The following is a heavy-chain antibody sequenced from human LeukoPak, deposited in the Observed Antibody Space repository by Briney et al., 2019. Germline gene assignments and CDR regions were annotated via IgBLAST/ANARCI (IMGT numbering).Heavy chain of an antibody. CDR2: VSGSGGST. J-gene: IGHJ4*02. CDR1: GFTFSSYA. CDR3: AKEGYDSSGYPDY. D-gene: IGHD3-22*01. V-gene: IGHV3-23*01. Sequence: GGSLRLSCAASGFTFSSYAMSWVRQAPGNGLEWVSAVSGSGGSTYYADSVKGRFTISRDNSKNTLYLQMNSLRAEDTAVYYCAKEGYDSSGYPDYWGQGTLVTVSS.